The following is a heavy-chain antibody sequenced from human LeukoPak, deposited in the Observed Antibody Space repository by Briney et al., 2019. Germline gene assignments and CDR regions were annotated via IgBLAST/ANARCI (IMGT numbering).Heavy chain of an antibody. Sequence: PSETLSLTCTFSGGSISSYYWGWLRQPPGKGLEWVGYFYYNGNTYYNPSLKSRVTISADTSKNQFSLKLTSVTAADTAVYYCARRLAGAHSDYWGQGILVTVSS. J-gene: IGHJ4*02. CDR1: GGSISSYY. CDR2: FYYNGNT. CDR3: ARRLAGAHSDY. V-gene: IGHV4-59*01. D-gene: IGHD1-26*01.